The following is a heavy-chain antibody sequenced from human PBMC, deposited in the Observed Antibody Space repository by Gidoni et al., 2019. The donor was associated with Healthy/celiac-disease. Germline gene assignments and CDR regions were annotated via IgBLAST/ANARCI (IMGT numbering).Heavy chain of an antibody. CDR3: ARARGYCSSTSCYTEGDNWFDP. CDR1: VGTFSSYA. Sequence: VQLEQSGAEVKKPGSSVKVSCKASVGTFSSYAISRLQQAPGQGLELVGGIIPLFGTANYAQKYQGRGTITADKSTSTAYMELSSLRSEDTAVYYCARARGYCSSTSCYTEGDNWFDPWGQGTLVTVSS. CDR2: IIPLFGTA. V-gene: IGHV1-69*06. D-gene: IGHD2-2*02. J-gene: IGHJ5*02.